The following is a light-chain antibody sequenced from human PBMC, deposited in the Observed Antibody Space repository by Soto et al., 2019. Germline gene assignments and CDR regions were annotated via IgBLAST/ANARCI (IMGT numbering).Light chain of an antibody. CDR1: SSDVGGYNY. CDR2: DVS. CDR3: SSYTSSSTLGGV. J-gene: IGLJ1*01. V-gene: IGLV2-14*01. Sequence: QSVLTQPASVSGSPGQSITISCTGTSSDVGGYNYVSWYQQHPGKAPKLMIYDVSNRPSGVSNRFSGSKSGNTASLTISGLQAEDAADYYCSSYTSSSTLGGVFGTGTKLTVL.